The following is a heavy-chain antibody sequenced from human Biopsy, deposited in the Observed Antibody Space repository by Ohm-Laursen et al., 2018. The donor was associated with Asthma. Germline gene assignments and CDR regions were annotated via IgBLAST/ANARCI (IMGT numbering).Heavy chain of an antibody. V-gene: IGHV3-21*05. CDR3: ARGGSRDLWGTYRYPWDY. CDR1: GFMFRSFG. D-gene: IGHD3-16*02. CDR2: ISWSSSYT. Sequence: SLRLSCSASGFMFRSFGMHWVRQAPGKGLEWVSYISWSSSYTNYADSVKGRFTISRDNAKNSLFLQMNSLRAKETAVYYCARGGSRDLWGTYRYPWDYWGQGTLVTVSS. J-gene: IGHJ4*02.